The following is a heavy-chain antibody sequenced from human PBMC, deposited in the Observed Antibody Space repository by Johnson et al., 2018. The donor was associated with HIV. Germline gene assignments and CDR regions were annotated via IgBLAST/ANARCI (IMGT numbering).Heavy chain of an antibody. J-gene: IGHJ3*02. CDR2: IWYEGSNK. Sequence: QVQLVESGGGVVQPGRSLRLSCAASGFTFSSYGMHWVRQAPGKGLEWVAVIWYEGSNKYYEDSVKGRVTISRDNYKNTLYLQMNSLRAEDTAVYYCAKAGYSSGWYRVLYSNDAFDIWGQGTMVTVSS. D-gene: IGHD6-19*01. CDR3: AKAGYSSGWYRVLYSNDAFDI. CDR1: GFTFSSYG. V-gene: IGHV3-33*06.